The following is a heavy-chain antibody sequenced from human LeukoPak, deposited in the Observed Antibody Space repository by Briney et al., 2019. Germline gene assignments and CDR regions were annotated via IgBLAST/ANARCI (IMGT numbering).Heavy chain of an antibody. CDR1: GFTFSSYS. Sequence: GGSLRLSCAVSGFTFSSYSMTWVRQAPGKGLEWVSYISSTSSTVYYADSVKGRFTISRDNVKNSLYLQMNSLRAEDTAVYYCARDGVTWIQLWLFDYWGQGTLVTVSS. D-gene: IGHD5-18*01. CDR3: ARDGVTWIQLWLFDY. J-gene: IGHJ4*02. CDR2: ISSTSSTV. V-gene: IGHV3-48*01.